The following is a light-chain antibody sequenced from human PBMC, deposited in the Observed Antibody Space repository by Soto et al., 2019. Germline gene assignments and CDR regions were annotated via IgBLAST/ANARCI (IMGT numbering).Light chain of an antibody. V-gene: IGKV3-20*01. J-gene: IGKJ3*01. CDR2: GAS. CDR1: QSVSSNN. CDR3: KKYGRSPFT. Sequence: EIVLTQSPGTLSLSPGERATLSCRASQSVSSNNLAWYQQRPGQAPRVVIYGASTRATGIPERFSGSGSGTDFTLTISRLEPEDFEVYCCKKYGRSPFTFGPGTKVDIK.